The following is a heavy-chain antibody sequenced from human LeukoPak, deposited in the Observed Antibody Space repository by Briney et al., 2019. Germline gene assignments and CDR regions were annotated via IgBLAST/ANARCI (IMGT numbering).Heavy chain of an antibody. J-gene: IGHJ5*02. Sequence: ASVKVSCKASGYTFTSYGISWVRQAPSQGLEWMGWISPDNGDTNYAQKFQGRVTMTTDTSTRTAYMELRSLRSDDTAVYYCARDRGIAAADTFDPWGQGTLVIVSS. CDR2: ISPDNGDT. CDR1: GYTFTSYG. CDR3: ARDRGIAAADTFDP. V-gene: IGHV1-18*01. D-gene: IGHD6-13*01.